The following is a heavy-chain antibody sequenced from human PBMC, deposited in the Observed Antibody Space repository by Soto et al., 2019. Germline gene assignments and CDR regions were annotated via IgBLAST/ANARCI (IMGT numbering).Heavy chain of an antibody. CDR1: GFPFSDYY. V-gene: IGHV3-11*06. Sequence: QVQLVESGGGLVKPGGSLRLSCAASGFPFSDYYMTWIRQAPGKGLDWVSYISSSGTYTHFADSVKGRFTISRDNAKNSLYLQMNSLRPEDTAVYYCVRDISPNNFASGSYTVWGQGILVTVSS. CDR2: ISSSGTYT. J-gene: IGHJ4*02. D-gene: IGHD3-10*01. CDR3: VRDISPNNFASGSYTV.